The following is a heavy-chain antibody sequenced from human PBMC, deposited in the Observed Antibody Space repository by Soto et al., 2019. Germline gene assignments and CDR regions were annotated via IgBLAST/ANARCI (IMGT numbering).Heavy chain of an antibody. CDR1: GFTFSSYG. D-gene: IGHD6-13*01. Sequence: QVQPVESGGGVVQPGRSLRLSCAASGFTFSSYGMHWVRQAPGKGLEWVAVIWYDGSNKYYADSVKGRFTISRDNSKNTLYLQMNSLRAEDTAVYYCARVRGSSWYDYYGMDVWGQGTTVTVSS. CDR3: ARVRGSSWYDYYGMDV. CDR2: IWYDGSNK. J-gene: IGHJ6*02. V-gene: IGHV3-33*01.